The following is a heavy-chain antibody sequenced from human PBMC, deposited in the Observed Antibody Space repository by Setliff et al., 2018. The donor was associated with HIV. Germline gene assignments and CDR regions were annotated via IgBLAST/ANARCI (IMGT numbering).Heavy chain of an antibody. V-gene: IGHV4-61*02. Sequence: PSETLSLTCTVSGASVSTDGYYWSWIRQPAGKGLEWLGRIYANGYTNYNPSLNSPVTASLDTSKNQFSLNLNSVTAADTAVYYCARETGYSPSRYYYYGMDVWGQGTTVTVSS. CDR2: IYANGYT. D-gene: IGHD3-9*01. CDR1: GASVSTDGYY. J-gene: IGHJ6*02. CDR3: ARETGYSPSRYYYYGMDV.